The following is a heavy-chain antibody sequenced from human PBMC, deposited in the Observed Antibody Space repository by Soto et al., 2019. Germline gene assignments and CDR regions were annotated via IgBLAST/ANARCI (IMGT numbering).Heavy chain of an antibody. J-gene: IGHJ4*02. V-gene: IGHV4-31*03. D-gene: IGHD6-13*01. CDR2: IYYSGST. Sequence: QVQLQESGPGLVKPSQTLSLTCTVSGGSISSGGYSWSWIRQHPGKGLEWIGYIYYSGSTYYNPSRKDRGTTPMDTPKNQSSRRLSSVPAADTAVYYWAPPAGYISSGRFNNWGKGTRVTVPP. CDR1: GGSISSGGYS. CDR3: APPAGYISSGRFNN.